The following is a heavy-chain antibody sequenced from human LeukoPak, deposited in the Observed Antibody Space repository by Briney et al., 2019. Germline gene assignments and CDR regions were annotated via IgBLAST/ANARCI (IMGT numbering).Heavy chain of an antibody. Sequence: KPSETLSLTCTVSGGSISSYYWSWLRQPPGKGLEWIGSIYYSGSTYYNPSLKSRVTISVDTSKNQFPPKLSSVTAADTAVYYCARRIEAKMGGYYYYYMDVWGKGTTVTVS. D-gene: IGHD2-15*01. CDR3: ARRIEAKMGGYYYYYMDV. CDR2: IYYSGST. J-gene: IGHJ6*03. V-gene: IGHV4-59*05. CDR1: GGSISSYY.